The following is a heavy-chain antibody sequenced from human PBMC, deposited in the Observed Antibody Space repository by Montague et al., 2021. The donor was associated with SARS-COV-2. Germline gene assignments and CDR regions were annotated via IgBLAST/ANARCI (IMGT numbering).Heavy chain of an antibody. V-gene: IGHV4-38-2*01. CDR1: GFSISSGFY. CDR2: VYHSGYT. CDR3: ARRGYTGSDYFDY. D-gene: IGHD5-12*01. J-gene: IGHJ4*02. Sequence: SETLSLTCSVSGFSISSGFYWAWIRQSPEKGPEWIGTVYHSGYTXYNPSLKGRVTVSIDTSKNQFSLTVTSVTAADTAVYFCARRGYTGSDYFDYWGQGTLVTVSS.